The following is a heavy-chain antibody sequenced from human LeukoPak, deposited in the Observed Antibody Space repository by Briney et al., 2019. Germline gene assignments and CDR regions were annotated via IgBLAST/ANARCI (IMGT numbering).Heavy chain of an antibody. CDR3: ARAPSAAWHNFDY. J-gene: IGHJ4*01. CDR1: GFPFSDYT. Sequence: GGSLRLSCIASGFPFSDYTMHWLRQAPGKGLEWVAVISYDATQKYYVDSVQGRFTISRDNSRNTLYLQMNSLRPEDTAFYFCARAPSAAWHNFDYWGQGTLVTVSS. D-gene: IGHD1-26*01. V-gene: IGHV3-30*04. CDR2: ISYDATQK.